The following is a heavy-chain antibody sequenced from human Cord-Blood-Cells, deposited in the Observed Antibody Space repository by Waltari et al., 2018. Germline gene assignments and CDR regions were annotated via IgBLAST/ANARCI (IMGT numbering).Heavy chain of an antibody. CDR3: ANRNFDY. V-gene: IGHV3-30-3*01. J-gene: IGHJ4*02. Sequence: QVQLVESGGGVVQPGRSLRLSCAASGFTFSSYAMHWVRQAPGKGLEWVAVKSYDGSNKYYADSVKGRFTISRDNSKNTLYLQMNSLRAEDTAVYYCANRNFDYWGQGTLVTVSS. CDR1: GFTFSSYA. CDR2: KSYDGSNK.